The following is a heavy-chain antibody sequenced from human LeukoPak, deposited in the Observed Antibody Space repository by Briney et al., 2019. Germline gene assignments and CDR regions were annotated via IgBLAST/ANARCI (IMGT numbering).Heavy chain of an antibody. CDR1: EYTFTIYY. V-gene: IGHV1-46*01. CDR2: INPSGGST. J-gene: IGHJ4*02. Sequence: ASVKVSCKASEYTFTIYYMHWVRQAPGQGLEWMGLINPSGGSTSYAQKFQGRVTMTRDTSTYTVYMELSSLRSEDTAVYYCARGGGGVAGQLSPDYWGQGTLVTVSP. CDR3: ARGGGGVAGQLSPDY. D-gene: IGHD6-19*01.